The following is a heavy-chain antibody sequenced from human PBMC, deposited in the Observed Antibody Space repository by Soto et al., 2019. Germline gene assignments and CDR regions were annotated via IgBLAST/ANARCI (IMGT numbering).Heavy chain of an antibody. CDR1: GFTFRDYG. V-gene: IGHV3-23*01. CDR2: ISGAGANT. D-gene: IGHD2-15*01. J-gene: IGHJ3*02. Sequence: EVQLLESGGGLVQRGGSLRLSCAASGFTFRDYGMSWVRQAPGKGLEWVSGISGAGANTYYADSVQGRFTVSRDTSKNTVYHQMNSLRAEDTAVYFCAKDRDVVVVIDATATGAFDIWGQGTMVTVSS. CDR3: AKDRDVVVVIDATATGAFDI.